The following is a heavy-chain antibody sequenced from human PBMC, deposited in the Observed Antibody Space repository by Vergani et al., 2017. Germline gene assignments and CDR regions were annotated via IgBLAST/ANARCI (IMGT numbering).Heavy chain of an antibody. D-gene: IGHD2-2*01. J-gene: IGHJ5*02. CDR2: IIPIFGIA. Sequence: QVQLVQSGAEVKKPGSSVKVSCKASGGTFSSYAISWVRQAPGQGLEWVGGIIPIFGIANYAQKFQGRGTITADKSTSTDYMELNSLRSEDTAVYYCAGDLESLSSSTSPKGRIHWFDPWGQGTLVTVSS. CDR1: GGTFSSYA. CDR3: AGDLESLSSSTSPKGRIHWFDP. V-gene: IGHV1-69*17.